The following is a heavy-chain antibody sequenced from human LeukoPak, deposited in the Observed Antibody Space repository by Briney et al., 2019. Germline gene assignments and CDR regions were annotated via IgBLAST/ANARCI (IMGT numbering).Heavy chain of an antibody. CDR2: IGTVGDT. CDR1: GFTFSSYD. CDR3: AKDVGSSITARRAFDY. J-gene: IGHJ4*02. Sequence: GGSLRLSCAACGFTFSSYDMHWVRQATGKGLEWVSAIGTVGDTYYADSVKGRFTIYRDNSKNTLYLQMNSLRAEDTAIYYCAKDVGSSITARRAFDYWGQGTLVTVSS. V-gene: IGHV3-13*01. D-gene: IGHD6-6*01.